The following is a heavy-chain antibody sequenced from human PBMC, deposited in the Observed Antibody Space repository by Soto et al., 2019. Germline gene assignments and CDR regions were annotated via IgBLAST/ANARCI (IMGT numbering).Heavy chain of an antibody. CDR3: TTDPSGYRAQAHAFDI. Sequence: GGSLRLSCAASGFTFSNAWMSWVRQAPGKGLEWVGRIKSKTDGGTTDYAAPVKGRFTISRDDSKNTLYLQMNSLKTEDTAVYYCTTDPSGYRAQAHAFDIWGQGTMVTVSS. CDR1: GFTFSNAW. CDR2: IKSKTDGGTT. J-gene: IGHJ3*02. D-gene: IGHD6-13*01. V-gene: IGHV3-15*01.